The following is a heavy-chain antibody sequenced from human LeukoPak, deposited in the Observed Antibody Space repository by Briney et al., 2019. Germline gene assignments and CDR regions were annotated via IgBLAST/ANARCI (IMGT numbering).Heavy chain of an antibody. J-gene: IGHJ5*01. CDR2: IKGDGSHT. Sequence: GGSLRLSCAASGFTFSNYWMHWARQAPGKGLVWVSRIKGDGSHTIYADSVKGRFTISRDNAKNTLYLQMRSLRAEDTAVYYCVRDWHHFDFDSWGQGTLVTVSS. D-gene: IGHD3-9*01. CDR1: GFTFSNYW. V-gene: IGHV3-74*01. CDR3: VRDWHHFDFDS.